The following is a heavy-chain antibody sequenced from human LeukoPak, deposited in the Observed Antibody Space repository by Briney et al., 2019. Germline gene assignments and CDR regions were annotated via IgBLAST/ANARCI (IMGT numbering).Heavy chain of an antibody. D-gene: IGHD2-2*02. CDR3: ARDLSCSSTSCYRVHYYGMDV. CDR1: GFTFSSYS. CDR2: ISSSSSTI. Sequence: GGSLRLSCAASGFTFSSYSMNWVRQAPGKGLEWVSYISSSSSTIYYADSVKGRFTISRDNAKNSLYLQMNSLRAEDTAVYYCARDLSCSSTSCYRVHYYGMDVWGQGTTVTVSS. J-gene: IGHJ6*02. V-gene: IGHV3-48*01.